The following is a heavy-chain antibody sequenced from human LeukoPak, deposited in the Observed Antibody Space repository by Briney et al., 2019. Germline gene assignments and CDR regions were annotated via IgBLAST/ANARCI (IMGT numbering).Heavy chain of an antibody. CDR2: ISSSSSYI. D-gene: IGHD3-22*01. V-gene: IGHV3-21*01. CDR3: AKSITMIVGLVDAFDI. CDR1: GFTFSNYW. J-gene: IGHJ3*02. Sequence: GGSLRLSCAASGFTFSNYWMHWVRQAPGKGLEWVSSISSSSSYIYYADSVKGRFTISRDNAKNSLYLQMNSLRAEDTAVYYCAKSITMIVGLVDAFDIWGQGTMVTVSS.